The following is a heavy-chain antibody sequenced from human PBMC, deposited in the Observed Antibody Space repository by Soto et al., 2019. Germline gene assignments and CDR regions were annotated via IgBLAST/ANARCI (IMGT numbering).Heavy chain of an antibody. D-gene: IGHD3-22*01. J-gene: IGHJ4*02. CDR3: ARAPVFSYDSSGYYWDY. CDR2: IIPIFGTA. CDR1: GCTFSSYA. V-gene: IGHV1-69*13. Sequence: SVKVSCKASGCTFSSYAISWVRQAPGQGLEWMGGIIPIFGTANYAQKFQGRVTITADESTSTAYMELSSLRSEDTAVYYCARAPVFSYDSSGYYWDYWGQGPLVTVSA.